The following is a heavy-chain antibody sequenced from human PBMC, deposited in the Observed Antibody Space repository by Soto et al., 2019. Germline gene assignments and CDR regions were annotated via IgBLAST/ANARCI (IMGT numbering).Heavy chain of an antibody. CDR1: GFTFSNAW. D-gene: IGHD3-3*01. Sequence: GGSLRLSCAASGFTFSNAWMNWVRQAPGKGLEWVGRIKSKTDGGTTDYAAPVKGGFTISRDDSKNTLYLQMNSLKTEDTAVYYCTTDRVAKDAFDIWGQGTMVTVSS. CDR3: TTDRVAKDAFDI. J-gene: IGHJ3*02. V-gene: IGHV3-15*07. CDR2: IKSKTDGGTT.